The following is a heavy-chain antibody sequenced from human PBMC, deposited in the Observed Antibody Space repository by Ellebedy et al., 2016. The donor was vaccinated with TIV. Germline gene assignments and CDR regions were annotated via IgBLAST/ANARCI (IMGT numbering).Heavy chain of an antibody. CDR2: IRGDYGSS. CDR3: SKGASLWVTDAFHI. CDR1: GFTFSNYA. J-gene: IGHJ3*02. Sequence: GGSLRLXCAASGFTFSNYAMSWVRQAPGKGLEWVSTIRGDYGSSYYADSVKGRFTISKDSSTNTLYLQMNSLRAEDTAIYYCSKGASLWVTDAFHIWGRGTMVTVSS. D-gene: IGHD3-16*01. V-gene: IGHV3-23*01.